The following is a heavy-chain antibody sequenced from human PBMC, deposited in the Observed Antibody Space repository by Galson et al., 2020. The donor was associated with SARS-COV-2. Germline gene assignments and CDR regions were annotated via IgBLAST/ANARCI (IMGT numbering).Heavy chain of an antibody. CDR2: INPGFGTP. Sequence: SVQVSCQASGGTFSSYAINWVRQAPGQRLQWMGGINPGFGTPIYPQRFQGRVTITADESTNTAYMELNSLRSEDTAMYYCAREGASGGRFTIVRGIANDAFDIWGQGTMRTVSS. D-gene: IGHD3-10*01. V-gene: IGHV1-69*13. CDR1: GGTFSSYA. J-gene: IGHJ3*02. CDR3: AREGASGGRFTIVRGIANDAFDI.